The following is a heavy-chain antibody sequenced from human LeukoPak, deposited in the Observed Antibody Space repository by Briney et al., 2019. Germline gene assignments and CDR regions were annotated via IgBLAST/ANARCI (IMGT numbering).Heavy chain of an antibody. CDR1: GFTFSTYA. Sequence: GGSLRLSCAASGFTFSTYAMSWVRQAPGKGLEWVSSIGGSAGSTNYADSVKGRFTVSRDNSKNSLYLQMNSLRAEDTAVYYCAKGVTRFDYWGQGTLVTVSS. V-gene: IGHV3-23*01. D-gene: IGHD5-18*01. CDR3: AKGVTRFDY. CDR2: IGGSAGST. J-gene: IGHJ4*02.